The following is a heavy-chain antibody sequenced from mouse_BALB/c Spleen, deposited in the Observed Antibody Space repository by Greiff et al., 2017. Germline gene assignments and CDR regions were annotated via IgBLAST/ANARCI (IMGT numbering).Heavy chain of an antibody. CDR2: ISSGGST. Sequence: EVQLVESGGGLVKPGGSLKLSCAASGFTFSSYAMSWVRQTPEKRLEWVASISSGGSTYYPDSVTGRFTISRDNARNILYLQMSSLRSEDTAMYYCARGRGNSAWFAYWGQGTLVTVSA. CDR1: GFTFSSYA. J-gene: IGHJ3*01. CDR3: ARGRGNSAWFAY. V-gene: IGHV5-6-5*01. D-gene: IGHD2-1*01.